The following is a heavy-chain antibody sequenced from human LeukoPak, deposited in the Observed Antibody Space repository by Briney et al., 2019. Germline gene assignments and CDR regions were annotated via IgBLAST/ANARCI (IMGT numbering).Heavy chain of an antibody. D-gene: IGHD5-24*01. J-gene: IGHJ3*01. CDR3: AKDIQLST. CDR2: ISFGGDKS. V-gene: IGHV3-23*01. CDR1: GFNFRDAA. Sequence: GGSLRLSCAASGFNFRDAAMTWVRQAPGKGLEWVSLISFGGDKSYYADSVKGRFTISRDNSKNTLSLQMNSLRVEGTAIYYCAKDIQLSTWGLGTMVTVSS.